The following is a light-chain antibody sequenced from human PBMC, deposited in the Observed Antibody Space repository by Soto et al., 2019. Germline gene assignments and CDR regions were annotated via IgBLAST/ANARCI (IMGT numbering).Light chain of an antibody. V-gene: IGKV3-20*01. J-gene: IGKJ1*01. CDR1: QSVSSY. Sequence: EIVLTQSPATLSLSPGERATLSCRASQSVSSYLAWYQQKPGHAPRLIIYAAFVRATGIPYRFSSRGSGTDFALTVSGREPEVFAVYYCQQYESSPRTFGQGTKVDIK. CDR3: QQYESSPRT. CDR2: AAF.